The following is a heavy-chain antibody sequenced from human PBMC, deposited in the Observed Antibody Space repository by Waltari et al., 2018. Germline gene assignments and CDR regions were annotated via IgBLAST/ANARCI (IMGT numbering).Heavy chain of an antibody. CDR3: AREVATSRVFDY. CDR1: GGSISSYY. V-gene: IGHV4-59*01. CDR2: IYYSGST. D-gene: IGHD5-12*01. Sequence: QVQLQESGPGLVKPAEPLSLTRTVSGGSISSYYWSWTRQPPGKGLEWIGYIYYSGSTNYNPSLKSRVTISVDTSKNQFSLKLSSVTAADTAVYYCAREVATSRVFDYWGQGTLVTVSS. J-gene: IGHJ4*02.